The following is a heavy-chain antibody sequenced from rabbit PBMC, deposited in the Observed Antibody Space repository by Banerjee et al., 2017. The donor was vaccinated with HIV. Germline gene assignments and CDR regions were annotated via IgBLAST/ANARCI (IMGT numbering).Heavy chain of an antibody. D-gene: IGHD4-2*01. CDR2: IYAGSSGST. CDR1: GFSFSSTYW. V-gene: IGHV1S45*01. Sequence: EESGGDLVKPEGSLTLTCTASGFSFSSTYWICWVRQAPGKGLEWIACIYAGSSGSTYYASWAKGRFTISKTSSTTVTLQMTSLTAADTATYFCAREVAGSEPFNLWGQGTLVTVS. J-gene: IGHJ4*01. CDR3: AREVAGSEPFNL.